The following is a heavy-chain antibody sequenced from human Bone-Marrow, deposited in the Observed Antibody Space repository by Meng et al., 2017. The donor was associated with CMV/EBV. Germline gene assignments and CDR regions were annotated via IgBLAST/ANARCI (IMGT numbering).Heavy chain of an antibody. CDR1: GFTFSSYA. CDR2: ISYDGSNK. CDR3: AREGNELRYFDWLLFV. Sequence: GGSLRLSCAASGFTFSSYAMHWVRQAPGKGLEWVAVISYDGSNKYYADSVKGRFTISRDNSKNTLYLQMSSLRAEDTAVYYCAREGNELRYFDWLLFVWGQGTLVTVSS. J-gene: IGHJ4*02. D-gene: IGHD3-9*01. V-gene: IGHV3-30*04.